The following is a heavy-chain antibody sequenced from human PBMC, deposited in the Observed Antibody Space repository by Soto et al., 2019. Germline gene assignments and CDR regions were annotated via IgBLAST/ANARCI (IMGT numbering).Heavy chain of an antibody. Sequence: QVQLVQSGAEVKKPGASVKVSCKASGYTFTSYGISWVRQAPGQGLEWMGWISAYNGNTNYAQKLQGRVTMTTDTSTSTAYMELRSMRSDDTAVYYCARDYGGNDILTGLFAFLCFAPWGQGTLVTVSS. J-gene: IGHJ5*02. CDR1: GYTFTSYG. CDR3: ARDYGGNDILTGLFAFLCFAP. CDR2: ISAYNGNT. D-gene: IGHD3-9*01. V-gene: IGHV1-18*01.